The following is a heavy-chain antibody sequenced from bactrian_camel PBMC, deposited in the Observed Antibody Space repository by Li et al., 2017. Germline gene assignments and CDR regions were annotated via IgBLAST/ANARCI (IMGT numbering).Heavy chain of an antibody. CDR1: GTFTVPLC. CDR2: IPRNGLP. CDR3: VADWRDNCASHPDMVSWRY. V-gene: IGHV3S53*01. Sequence: VQLVESGGDSVQAGGSLRLSCVVTGTFTVPLCMGWYRQGPGQEREEIVRIPRNGLPRYGSSTQGRFTVSKDNAGKSLYLQMNSVQPSDAAMYYCVADWRDNCASHPDMVSWRYRGLETQVTVSS. J-gene: IGHJ4*01. D-gene: IGHD1*01.